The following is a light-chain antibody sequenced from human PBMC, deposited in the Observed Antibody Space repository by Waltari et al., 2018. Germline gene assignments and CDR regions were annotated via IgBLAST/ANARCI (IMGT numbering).Light chain of an antibody. V-gene: IGKV1-12*01. Sequence: DIQMTQSPSSVSASVGDRVTITRRVSKDISRWLGWYQQKPGKAPKFLIYDASTLQSGVPSRFSGSGSGREFTLTISSLQPEDFSTYYCQQGNDFPLTFGGGTKVEMK. CDR1: KDISRW. J-gene: IGKJ4*01. CDR3: QQGNDFPLT. CDR2: DAS.